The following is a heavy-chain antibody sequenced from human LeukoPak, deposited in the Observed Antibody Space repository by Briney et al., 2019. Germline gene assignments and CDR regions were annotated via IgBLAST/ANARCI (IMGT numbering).Heavy chain of an antibody. CDR2: ISSNGGST. D-gene: IGHD6-6*01. Sequence: YVSAISSNGGSTYYADSVKGRFTISRDNSKNTLYLQMSSLRAEDTAVYYCVKGSSSSPFDYWGQGTLVTVSS. CDR3: VKGSSSSPFDY. J-gene: IGHJ4*02. V-gene: IGHV3-64D*06.